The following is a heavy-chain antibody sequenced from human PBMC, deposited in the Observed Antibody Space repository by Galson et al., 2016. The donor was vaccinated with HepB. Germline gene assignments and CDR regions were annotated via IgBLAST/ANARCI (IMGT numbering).Heavy chain of an antibody. V-gene: IGHV3-23*01. J-gene: IGHJ1*01. D-gene: IGHD4-11*01. Sequence: SLRLSCAVSGFTFTTYAMGWVRQVPGRGLEWVSTLSHTADSTYYADSVKGRFTISRDISKNTLYLHMNSLRAGDTAMYYCVKEGGAYSRGGYFDYWGQGTRVTVSS. CDR1: GFTFTTYA. CDR3: VKEGGAYSRGGYFDY. CDR2: LSHTADST.